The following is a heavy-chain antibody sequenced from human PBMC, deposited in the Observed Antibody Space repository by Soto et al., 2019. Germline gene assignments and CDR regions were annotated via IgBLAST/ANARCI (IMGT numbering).Heavy chain of an antibody. D-gene: IGHD3-22*01. CDR2: INPNSGGT. CDR1: GYTFTGYY. V-gene: IGHV1-2*04. Sequence: ASVKVSCKASGYTFTGYYMHCVRQAPGQGLEWMGWINPNSGGTNYAQKFQGWVTMTRDTSISTAYMELSRLRSDDTAVYYCARGNEVVSGYPPLDFDYWGQGTLVTVSS. J-gene: IGHJ4*02. CDR3: ARGNEVVSGYPPLDFDY.